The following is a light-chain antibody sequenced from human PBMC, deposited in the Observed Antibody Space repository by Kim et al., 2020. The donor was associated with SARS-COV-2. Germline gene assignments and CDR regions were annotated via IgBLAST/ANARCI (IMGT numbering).Light chain of an antibody. CDR1: QSINSW. Sequence: DIQMTQFPSTLSASVGDRVTITCRASQSINSWLAWYQQKPGKAPKRLIYEASSLESGVPSRFGGSGSGREFTLTINCLQPDDIALYSCQQYKTFPLTFGPGTKVDIK. CDR3: QQYKTFPLT. J-gene: IGKJ1*01. CDR2: EAS. V-gene: IGKV1-5*03.